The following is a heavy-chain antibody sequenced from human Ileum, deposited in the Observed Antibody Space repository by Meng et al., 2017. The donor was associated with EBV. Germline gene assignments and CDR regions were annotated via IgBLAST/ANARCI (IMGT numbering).Heavy chain of an antibody. J-gene: IGHJ4*02. Sequence: QGQLQESGPGRVKPSENLSVTVSFSGGSRATHGGNWGWPRQPPGKGLEWIGYIDYSGSAKYNPSLQSRVDMSVDTSKNHFSLKLRSVTAADTGLYYCARGSTFILVDWGQGTLVTVSS. V-gene: IGHV4-61*03. CDR3: ARGSTFILVD. CDR2: IDYSGSA. D-gene: IGHD3-22*01. CDR1: GGSRATHGGN.